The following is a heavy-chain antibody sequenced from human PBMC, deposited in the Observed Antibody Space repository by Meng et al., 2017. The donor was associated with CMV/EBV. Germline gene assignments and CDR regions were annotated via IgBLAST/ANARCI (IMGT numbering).Heavy chain of an antibody. Sequence: TSYYRRWGRQARGQGIEWMEISNPSGGSTSYAQKFQGRVTVTRDTSTSTVYMGLSSLRSEDTAVYYCARGDCSSTSYPSYYYGMDVWSQGTTVTVSS. CDR1: TSYY. CDR3: ARGDCSSTSYPSYYYGMDV. D-gene: IGHD2-2*01. CDR2: SNPSGGST. V-gene: IGHV1-46*01. J-gene: IGHJ6*02.